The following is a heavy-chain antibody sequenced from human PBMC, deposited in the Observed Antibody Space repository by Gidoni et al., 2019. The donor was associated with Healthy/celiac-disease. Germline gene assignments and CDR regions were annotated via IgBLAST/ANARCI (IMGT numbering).Heavy chain of an antibody. Sequence: EVQLVESGGGLVKPGGSLRLSCSASGFTFSRYSMNWVRQAPGKGLEWVSSISSSSSYIYYADSVKGRFTISRDNAKNSLYLQMNSLRAEDTAVYYCAGPLYSSSPYAEYFQHWGQGTLVTVSS. CDR1: GFTFSRYS. J-gene: IGHJ1*01. CDR3: AGPLYSSSPYAEYFQH. CDR2: ISSSSSYI. V-gene: IGHV3-21*01. D-gene: IGHD6-13*01.